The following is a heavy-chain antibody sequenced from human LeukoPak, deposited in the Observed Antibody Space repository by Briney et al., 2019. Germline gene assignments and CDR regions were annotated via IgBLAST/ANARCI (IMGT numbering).Heavy chain of an antibody. Sequence: GGSLRLSCAASGFNFSTYSMTWVRQAPGKGLEWVSYISSSGTTIYYADSVKGRFTISRDNAKNSLYLHMNSLTDEDTAVYYCARDRYSTYWGQGTLVTVSS. J-gene: IGHJ4*02. V-gene: IGHV3-48*02. CDR2: ISSSGTTI. D-gene: IGHD6-13*01. CDR1: GFNFSTYS. CDR3: ARDRYSTY.